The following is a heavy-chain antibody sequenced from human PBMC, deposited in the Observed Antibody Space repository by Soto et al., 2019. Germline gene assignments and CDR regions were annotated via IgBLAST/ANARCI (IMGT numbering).Heavy chain of an antibody. CDR3: ARDRRAGWNFDY. J-gene: IGHJ4*02. D-gene: IGHD6-19*01. CDR2: IYYSGGT. CDR1: GDSISSGGYS. Sequence: LQLQESGSGLVKPSQTLSLTCTVSGDSISSGGYSWNWIRQPPGKGLEWIGYIYYSGGTSYNPSPXSXXTISVDTSKNHVSVRLSSVTAADTAVYYCARDRRAGWNFDYWGQGTLVTVSS. V-gene: IGHV4-30-2*01.